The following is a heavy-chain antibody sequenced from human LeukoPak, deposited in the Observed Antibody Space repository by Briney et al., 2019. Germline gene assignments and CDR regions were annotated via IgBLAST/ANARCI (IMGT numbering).Heavy chain of an antibody. V-gene: IGHV3-53*01. Sequence: PGGSLRLSCAASGFTVSSNYMSWVRQAPGKGLEWVSVIYSGGSTYYVDSVKGRFTISRDNSKNTLFLQMNSLRAEDTAAYYCARGGQLVSFDYWGQGTLVTVSS. D-gene: IGHD6-6*01. CDR2: IYSGGST. J-gene: IGHJ4*02. CDR1: GFTVSSNY. CDR3: ARGGQLVSFDY.